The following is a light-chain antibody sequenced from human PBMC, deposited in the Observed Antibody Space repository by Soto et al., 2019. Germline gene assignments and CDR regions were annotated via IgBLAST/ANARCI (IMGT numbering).Light chain of an antibody. CDR3: QQGHNWPLT. CDR1: QSISTE. CDR2: SAS. Sequence: EIVMTQSPATLSVSPGERATLSCRASQSISTELAWYQQKPGQPPRRLIYSASTRATGVPARFTGSASGSEFTLTISGLQSEDFAVYYCQQGHNWPLTFGQGTRLEI. V-gene: IGKV3-15*01. J-gene: IGKJ2*01.